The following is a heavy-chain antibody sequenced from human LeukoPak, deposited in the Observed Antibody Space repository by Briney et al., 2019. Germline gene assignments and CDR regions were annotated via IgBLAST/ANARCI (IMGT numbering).Heavy chain of an antibody. CDR2: INRDGSII. CDR3: ARNGLGEWELLHV. Sequence: GGSLRLSCAASGFTFSRYWMHWVRQVPGKGLVWVSRINRDGSIIIYADSVRGRFTISRDKAKNTLYLQMNGLRAEDTAVYYCARNGLGEWELLHVWGQGTLVTVSS. CDR1: GFTFSRYW. V-gene: IGHV3-74*01. J-gene: IGHJ4*02. D-gene: IGHD1-26*01.